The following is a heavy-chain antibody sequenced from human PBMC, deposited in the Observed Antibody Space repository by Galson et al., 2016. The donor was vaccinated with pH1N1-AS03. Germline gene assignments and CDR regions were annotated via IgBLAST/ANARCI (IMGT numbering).Heavy chain of an antibody. CDR3: AKTGSRWYDLNWYFDL. CDR1: GFTFKDYG. J-gene: IGHJ2*01. D-gene: IGHD6-19*01. V-gene: IGHV1-18*01. Sequence: SVKVSCKASGFTFKDYGFSWVRQAPGQGLEWMGWISAYNGNTNYPQKLQGRVTLTTDSSTSTAYMELRSLRSDDTAVYYCAKTGSRWYDLNWYFDLWGRGTLVTV. CDR2: ISAYNGNT.